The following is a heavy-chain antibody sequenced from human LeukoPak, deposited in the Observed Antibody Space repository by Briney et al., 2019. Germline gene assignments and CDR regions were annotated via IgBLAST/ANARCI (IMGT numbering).Heavy chain of an antibody. V-gene: IGHV3-74*01. Sequence: PSGGSLRLSCAASGFTFSNYWMHWVRQAPGKGLVWVSRISFDGRTTNYADSVKGRSTISRDNAKNTVYLQMNSLRADDTAVYYCAKVNSYDSRGFDHWGQGTLVTVSS. J-gene: IGHJ4*02. CDR2: ISFDGRTT. CDR1: GFTFSNYW. CDR3: AKVNSYDSRGFDH. D-gene: IGHD3-22*01.